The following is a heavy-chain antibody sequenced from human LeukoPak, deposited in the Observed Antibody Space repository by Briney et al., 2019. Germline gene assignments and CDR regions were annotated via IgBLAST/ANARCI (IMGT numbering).Heavy chain of an antibody. CDR2: IIPIFGTA. CDR3: ARDGSRGDFDY. D-gene: IGHD3-10*01. V-gene: IGHV1-69*05. J-gene: IGHJ4*02. CDR1: GGTFSSYA. Sequence: SVKVSCKASGGTFSSYAISWVRQAPGQGLEWMGRIIPIFGTANYAQKFQGRVTITTVESTSTAYMELSSLRSEDTAVYYCARDGSRGDFDYWGQGTLVTVSS.